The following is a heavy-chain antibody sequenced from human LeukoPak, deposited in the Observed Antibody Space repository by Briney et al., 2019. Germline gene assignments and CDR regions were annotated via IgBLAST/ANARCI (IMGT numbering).Heavy chain of an antibody. Sequence: SETLSLTCTVSGGSISSYYWSWIRQPAGKGLEWIGRIYTSGSTNYNPSLKSRVTMSVDTSKNQFSLKLSSVTAADTAVYYCARDSWVVVVIGESAWFDPRGQGTLVTVSS. V-gene: IGHV4-4*07. D-gene: IGHD3-22*01. CDR3: ARDSWVVVVIGESAWFDP. CDR1: GGSISSYY. CDR2: IYTSGST. J-gene: IGHJ5*02.